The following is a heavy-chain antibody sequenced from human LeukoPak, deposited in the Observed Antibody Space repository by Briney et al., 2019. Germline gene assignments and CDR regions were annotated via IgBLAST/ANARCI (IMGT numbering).Heavy chain of an antibody. J-gene: IGHJ3*02. D-gene: IGHD3-3*01. CDR3: ARGYDFRSGYSWGVFDI. CDR2: IYYSGTT. V-gene: IGHV4-59*01. Sequence: PSETLSLTCSVSGGSISSYYWSWIRQPPGKGLEWIGYIYYSGTTNYNPSLKSRVTISVDTSKNQFSLNLSSVTAADTAVYYCARGYDFRSGYSWGVFDIWGQGTMVTVSS. CDR1: GGSISSYY.